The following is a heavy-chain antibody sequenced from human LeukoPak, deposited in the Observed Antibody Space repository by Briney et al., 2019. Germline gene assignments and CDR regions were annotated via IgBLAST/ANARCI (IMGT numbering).Heavy chain of an antibody. CDR3: ASPLSGLRGYGMDV. Sequence: GESLKISCKGSGYSFTSYWISWVRQMPGKGLEWMGRIDPSDSYTNYSPSFQGHVTTSADKSISAAYLQWSSLKASDTAMYYCASPLSGLRGYGMDVWGKGTTVTVSS. D-gene: IGHD2-15*01. J-gene: IGHJ6*04. CDR1: GYSFTSYW. V-gene: IGHV5-10-1*01. CDR2: IDPSDSYT.